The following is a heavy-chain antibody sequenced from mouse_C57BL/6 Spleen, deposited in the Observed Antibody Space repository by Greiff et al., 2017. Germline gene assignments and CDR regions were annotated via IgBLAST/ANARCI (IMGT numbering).Heavy chain of an antibody. V-gene: IGHV1-26*01. D-gene: IGHD2-5*01. CDR2: INPNNGGT. J-gene: IGHJ1*03. CDR1: GYTFTDYY. CDR3: ARREIYYSNYPGKLYFDV. Sequence: VQLQQSGPELVKPGASVKISCKASGYTFTDYYMNWVKQSHGKSLEWIGDINPNNGGTSYNQKFKGKATLTVDKSSSTAYMELRSLTSEDSAVYYCARREIYYSNYPGKLYFDVWGTGTTVTVSS.